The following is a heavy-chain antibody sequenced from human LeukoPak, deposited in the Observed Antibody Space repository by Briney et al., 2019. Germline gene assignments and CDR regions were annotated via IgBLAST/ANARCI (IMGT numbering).Heavy chain of an antibody. CDR1: GFTFSSYA. J-gene: IGHJ4*02. CDR2: ISSSGGST. Sequence: PGGSLRLSCAASGFTFSSYAMSWVRQAPGKGLEWVSAISSSGGSTYYAGSVKGRFTISRDNSKNTLYLQMNSLRAEDTAVYYCAKGKISGGSCYLDYWGQGTLVTVSS. D-gene: IGHD2-15*01. CDR3: AKGKISGGSCYLDY. V-gene: IGHV3-23*01.